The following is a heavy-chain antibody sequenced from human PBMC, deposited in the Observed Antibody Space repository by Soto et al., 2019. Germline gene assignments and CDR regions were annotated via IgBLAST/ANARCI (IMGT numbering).Heavy chain of an antibody. CDR3: ARGALYSSGWYSY. CDR2: IYYSGST. J-gene: IGHJ4*02. CDR1: GGSISGYY. D-gene: IGHD6-19*01. Sequence: QVQLQESDPGLVKPSETLSLTCTVSGGSISGYYWSWIRQPPEKGLEWIGYIYYSGSTNYNPSLKSRVTISVDTSKNQFSLKLSSVTAADTAVYYCARGALYSSGWYSYWGQGTLVTVSS. V-gene: IGHV4-59*01.